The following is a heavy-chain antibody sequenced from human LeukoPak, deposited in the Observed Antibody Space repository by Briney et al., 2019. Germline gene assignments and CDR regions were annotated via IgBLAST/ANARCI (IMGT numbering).Heavy chain of an antibody. J-gene: IGHJ4*02. V-gene: IGHV3-7*01. CDR3: ADLGTSD. Sequence: GGSLRLSCAVSGLRFSSQWTTWVRQAPGTGLEWVATINSDGSAKYHVDSVKGRFTISRDNAKNLVYLQMSILRAEDTAVYYCADLGTSDCGQGTLVTVSS. CDR1: GLRFSSQW. D-gene: IGHD1-7*01. CDR2: INSDGSAK.